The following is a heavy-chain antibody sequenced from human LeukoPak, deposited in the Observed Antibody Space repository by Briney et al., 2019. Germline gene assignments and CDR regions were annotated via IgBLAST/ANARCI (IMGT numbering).Heavy chain of an antibody. J-gene: IGHJ5*02. CDR3: ARRRSGTSSEFDP. CDR2: IYYSGST. D-gene: IGHD6-6*01. CDR1: AGSISSYY. V-gene: IGHV4-59*08. Sequence: NPSETLSLTCTVSAGSISSYYWSWIRQPPGNGLEWIGYIYYSGSTNYNPSLKSRVTISVDTSKNQFSLKLSSVTAADTAVYYCARRRSGTSSEFDPWGQGTLVTVSS.